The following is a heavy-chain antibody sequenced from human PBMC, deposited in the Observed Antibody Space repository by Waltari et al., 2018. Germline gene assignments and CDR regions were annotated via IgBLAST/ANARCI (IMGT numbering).Heavy chain of an antibody. CDR3: ARGGAFGGEDAFDI. D-gene: IGHD3-10*01. J-gene: IGHJ3*02. V-gene: IGHV4-4*07. CDR2: VYTTGST. CDR1: GGSIGRYY. Sequence: QVQLQESGPGLVKPSETLSLTCSVSGGSIGRYYWNWIRQPAGRGLEWIGHVYTTGSTNKTASLKRRVTMSVNTSKNQLPLKLTSVTTADTAIYYCARGGAFGGEDAFDIWGQGTKVTVSS.